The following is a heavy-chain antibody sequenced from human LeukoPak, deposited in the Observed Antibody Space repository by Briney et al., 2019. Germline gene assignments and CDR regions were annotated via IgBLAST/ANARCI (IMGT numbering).Heavy chain of an antibody. CDR1: GFTFDDYG. CDR3: ARDPSGYYYYMDV. V-gene: IGHV3-20*04. Sequence: GGSLRLSCAASGFTFDDYGMSWVRQAPGKGLEWVSGINWNGGSTGYADSMKGRFTISRDNAKNSLYLQMNSLGAEDTAVYYCARDPSGYYYYMDVWGKGTTVTVSS. CDR2: INWNGGST. D-gene: IGHD3-10*01. J-gene: IGHJ6*03.